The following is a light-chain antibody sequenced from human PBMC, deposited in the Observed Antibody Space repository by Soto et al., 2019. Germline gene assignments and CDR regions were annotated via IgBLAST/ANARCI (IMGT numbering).Light chain of an antibody. CDR3: QQRSNWPPLGT. J-gene: IGKJ1*01. Sequence: EIVLTQSPATLSLSPGERATLSCRASQSVSSYLAWYQQKPGQAPRLLIYDASNRATGSPARFSGSGSGTDFTLTISSLEPEDFAVYYCQQRSNWPPLGTVGQGTKVEIK. V-gene: IGKV3-11*01. CDR1: QSVSSY. CDR2: DAS.